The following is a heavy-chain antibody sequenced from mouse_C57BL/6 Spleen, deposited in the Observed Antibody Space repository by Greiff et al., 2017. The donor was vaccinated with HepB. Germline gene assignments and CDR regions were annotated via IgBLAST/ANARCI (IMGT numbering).Heavy chain of an antibody. V-gene: IGHV1-64*01. CDR1: GYTFTSYW. CDR3: ARKTDYYGIYAMDY. CDR2: IHPNSGST. Sequence: QVQLQQPGAELVKPGASVKLSCKASGYTFTSYWMHWVKQRPGQGLEWIGMIHPNSGSTNYNEKFKSKATLTVDKSSSTAYMQLSSLTSEDSAVYYCARKTDYYGIYAMDYWGQGTSVTVSS. J-gene: IGHJ4*01. D-gene: IGHD1-1*01.